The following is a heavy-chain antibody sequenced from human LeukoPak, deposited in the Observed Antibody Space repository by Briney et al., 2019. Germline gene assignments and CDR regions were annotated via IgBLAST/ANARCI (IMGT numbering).Heavy chain of an antibody. D-gene: IGHD2-21*01. Sequence: PSETLSLTCTVSGGSVNNNYWGWIRQPPGKGLEWVGYIYSSGSTTYNPPLESRLTISIDTSKNHFSLKLSSVTAADTAVYYCAKRAVTTAGDLWFDPWGQGTLVTVSS. J-gene: IGHJ5*02. CDR1: GGSVNNNY. CDR2: IYSSGST. V-gene: IGHV4-59*08. CDR3: AKRAVTTAGDLWFDP.